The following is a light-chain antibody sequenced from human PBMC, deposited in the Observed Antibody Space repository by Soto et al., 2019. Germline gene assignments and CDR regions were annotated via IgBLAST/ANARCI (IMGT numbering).Light chain of an antibody. Sequence: VLTQSPGTLPLSAGERATLSCRASQSVSSSYLAWYQQNPVQAPRLLIYGASIIATGISDMFRGSGSGTCFTFSISRLELEDFALYYCQTPIRLSQGYTFGLETKLQIK. CDR2: GAS. CDR1: QSVSSSY. J-gene: IGKJ2*01. V-gene: IGKV3-20*01. CDR3: QTPIRLSQGYT.